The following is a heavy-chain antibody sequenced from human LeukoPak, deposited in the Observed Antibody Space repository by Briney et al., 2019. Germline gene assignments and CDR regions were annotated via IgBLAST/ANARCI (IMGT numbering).Heavy chain of an antibody. V-gene: IGHV3-23*01. CDR1: GFTFNNYA. CDR2: ISGSGGST. CDR3: ARRDYYYCFDY. J-gene: IGHJ4*02. D-gene: IGHD3-22*01. Sequence: GGSLRLSCAASGFTFNNYAMSWVRQAPGKGLEWVSAISGSGGSTYYADSVKGRFTISRDNSKNTLYLQMNSLRAEDTAVYYCARRDYYYCFDYWGQGTLVTVSS.